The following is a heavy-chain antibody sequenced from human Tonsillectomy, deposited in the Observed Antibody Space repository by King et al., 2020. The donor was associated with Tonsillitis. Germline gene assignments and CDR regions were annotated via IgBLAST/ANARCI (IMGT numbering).Heavy chain of an antibody. Sequence: QLQESGPGLVKPSETLSLTCTVSGGSISGYYWSWIRQPPGKGLEWIAYISYTGRTNYNPSLKSRVTISVDTSKNQFSLRLTSVTAADTAVYYCAREEPGDHNWFDPWGQGTLVTVSS. CDR2: ISYTGRT. D-gene: IGHD1-26*01. CDR3: AREEPGDHNWFDP. V-gene: IGHV4-59*01. J-gene: IGHJ5*02. CDR1: GGSISGYY.